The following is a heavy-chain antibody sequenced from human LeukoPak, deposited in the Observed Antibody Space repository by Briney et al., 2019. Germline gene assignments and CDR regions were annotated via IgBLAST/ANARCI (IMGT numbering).Heavy chain of an antibody. J-gene: IGHJ5*02. CDR3: ARPLSLGYCSGGSCYGRGAWFDR. Sequence: SGTLSLTCAVSGGSISSSNWWSGVRQPPGKGLEWIGQIYHSGSTNYNPSLKSRVTISVDKSKNQFSLKLRSVTAADTAVYYCARPLSLGYCSGGSCYGRGAWFDRWGQGTLVSVSS. CDR1: GGSISSSNW. CDR2: IYHSGST. D-gene: IGHD2-15*01. V-gene: IGHV4-4*02.